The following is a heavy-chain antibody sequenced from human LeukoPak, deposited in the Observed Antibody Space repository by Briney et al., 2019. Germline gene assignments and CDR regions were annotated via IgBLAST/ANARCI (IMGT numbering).Heavy chain of an antibody. J-gene: IGHJ6*03. CDR2: IYLDGSRA. D-gene: IGHD2-2*01. Sequence: GGSLRLSCAVSGFTFSNYWMSWARQSPGKGLEWVANIYLDGSRAYYVDSVKGRFTISRDNAKNSLFLQMNSLSAEDTAVYYCGRAGPVTKDHFIDVWGKGTTVTISS. V-gene: IGHV3-7*01. CDR1: GFTFSNYW. CDR3: GRAGPVTKDHFIDV.